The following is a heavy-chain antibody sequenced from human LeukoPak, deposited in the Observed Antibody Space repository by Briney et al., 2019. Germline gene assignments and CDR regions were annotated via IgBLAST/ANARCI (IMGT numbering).Heavy chain of an antibody. CDR3: AKGSALVWGSFRYGHFDY. V-gene: IGHV3-23*01. J-gene: IGHJ4*02. Sequence: GGSLRLSCAASGFTFSSYAMSWVRQAPGKGLEWVSAISGSGGSTYYADSVKGRFTISRDNSKNTLYLQMNSLRAEDTPVYYCAKGSALVWGSFRYGHFDYWGQGTLVTVSS. CDR2: ISGSGGST. CDR1: GFTFSSYA. D-gene: IGHD3-16*02.